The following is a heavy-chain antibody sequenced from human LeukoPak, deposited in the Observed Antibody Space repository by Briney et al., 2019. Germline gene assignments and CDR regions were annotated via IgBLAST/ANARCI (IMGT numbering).Heavy chain of an antibody. D-gene: IGHD3-22*01. J-gene: IGHJ4*02. V-gene: IGHV3-7*01. CDR3: AKDNHYYDSNTYYYYFDY. Sequence: GGSLRLSCAASGFTFSSYWMSWVRQAPGKGLEWVANIKQDGSEKYYVDSVKGRFTISRDNAKNSLYLQMNSLRAEDTAVYYCAKDNHYYDSNTYYYYFDYWGQGILVTVSS. CDR1: GFTFSSYW. CDR2: IKQDGSEK.